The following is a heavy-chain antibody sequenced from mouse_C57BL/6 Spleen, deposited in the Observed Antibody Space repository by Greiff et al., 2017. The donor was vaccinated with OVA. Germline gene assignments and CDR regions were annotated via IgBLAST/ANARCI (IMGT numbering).Heavy chain of an antibody. CDR1: GYTFTSYW. CDR3: ARSGTGTFAY. D-gene: IGHD4-1*01. Sequence: VQLQQPGAELVMPEASVKLSCKASGYTFTSYWMHWVKQRPGQGLEWIGEIDPSDSYTNYNQKFKGKSTLTVDKSSSTAYMQLSSLTSEDSAVYYCARSGTGTFAYWGQGTLVTVSA. J-gene: IGHJ3*01. V-gene: IGHV1-69*01. CDR2: IDPSDSYT.